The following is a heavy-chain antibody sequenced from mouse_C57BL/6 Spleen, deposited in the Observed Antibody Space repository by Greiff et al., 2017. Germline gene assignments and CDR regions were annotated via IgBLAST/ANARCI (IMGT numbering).Heavy chain of an antibody. CDR3: ATNYYGAYFDY. D-gene: IGHD1-1*01. CDR2: IDPSDSYT. Sequence: QVQLQQPGAELVMPGASVKLSCKASGYTFTSYWMHWVKQRPGQGLEWIGEIDPSDSYTNYNQKFKGKSTLTVDKSSSTAYMQLSSLTSEDSAVYYCATNYYGAYFDYWGQGTTLTVSS. CDR1: GYTFTSYW. V-gene: IGHV1-69*01. J-gene: IGHJ2*01.